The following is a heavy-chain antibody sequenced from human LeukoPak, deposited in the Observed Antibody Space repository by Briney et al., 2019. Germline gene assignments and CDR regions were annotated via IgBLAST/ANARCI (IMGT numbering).Heavy chain of an antibody. Sequence: ASVKVSCKASGYTFTSYGISWVRQAPGQGLEWMGWISAYNGNTNCAQKLQGRVTMTTDTSTSTAYMELRSLRSDDTAVYYCARDGFHCSGGSCYSGYYYGMDVWGQGTTVTVSS. J-gene: IGHJ6*02. CDR1: GYTFTSYG. D-gene: IGHD2-15*01. V-gene: IGHV1-18*01. CDR2: ISAYNGNT. CDR3: ARDGFHCSGGSCYSGYYYGMDV.